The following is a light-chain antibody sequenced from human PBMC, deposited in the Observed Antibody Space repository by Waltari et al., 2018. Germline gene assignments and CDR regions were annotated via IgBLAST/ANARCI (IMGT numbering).Light chain of an antibody. CDR1: QSVSDW. CDR3: QQCHTFPKA. J-gene: IGKJ1*01. Sequence: DVQMTQTPSTLSASVGDRVTIPCRASQSVSDWVAWYQQKPGKAPKLLIYKSSYLEDGVPSRFSGSASGTEFTFTIASLQADDFATYYCQQCHTFPKAFGQGTKVEV. CDR2: KSS. V-gene: IGKV1-5*03.